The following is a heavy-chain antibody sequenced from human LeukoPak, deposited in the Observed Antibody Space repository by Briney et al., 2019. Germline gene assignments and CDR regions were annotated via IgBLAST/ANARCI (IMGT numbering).Heavy chain of an antibody. V-gene: IGHV3-23*01. Sequence: GGSLRLSCAASGFTFSSSAMSWVRQVPGKGLEWVSGISASGGSTYYADSVRGRFTISRDNSKNTLYVQMNSLRDEDTAVYYCAKASAAARPYYFDYWGQGTLVTVSS. CDR2: ISASGGST. J-gene: IGHJ4*02. CDR1: GFTFSSSA. CDR3: AKASAAARPYYFDY. D-gene: IGHD6-6*01.